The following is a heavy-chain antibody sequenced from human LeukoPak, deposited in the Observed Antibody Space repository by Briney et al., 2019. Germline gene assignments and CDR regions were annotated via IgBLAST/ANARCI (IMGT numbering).Heavy chain of an antibody. J-gene: IGHJ4*02. CDR3: ARSAGEYYYDSSGYSGFDY. CDR1: GYRFTSYW. CDR2: IYPGDSDT. D-gene: IGHD3-22*01. Sequence: GESLKISCKGSGYRFTSYWIGWVRQMPGKGLEWMGIIYPGDSDTRYSPSFQGQVTISADKSISTAYLQWSSLKASDTAVYYCARSAGEYYYDSSGYSGFDYWGQGTLVTVSS. V-gene: IGHV5-51*01.